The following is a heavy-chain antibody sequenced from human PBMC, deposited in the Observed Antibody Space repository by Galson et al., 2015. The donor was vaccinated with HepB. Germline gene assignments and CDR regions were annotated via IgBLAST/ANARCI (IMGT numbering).Heavy chain of an antibody. Sequence: SLRLSCAASGFNFRDSGMHWVRHVPGKGLDWVAFILYDGSETYYADSVKGRFTISKDNSKNTLYLQMNSLRPEDTAVYYCASLGLSSSWGRWGQGTLVTVSS. D-gene: IGHD6-13*01. CDR1: GFNFRDSG. CDR3: ASLGLSSSWGR. CDR2: ILYDGSET. V-gene: IGHV3-30*02. J-gene: IGHJ1*01.